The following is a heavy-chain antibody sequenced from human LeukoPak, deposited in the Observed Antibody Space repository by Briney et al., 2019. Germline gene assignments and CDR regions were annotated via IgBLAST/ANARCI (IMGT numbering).Heavy chain of an antibody. CDR2: IYTSGST. CDR3: ARDYQAARKYDAFDI. J-gene: IGHJ3*02. V-gene: IGHV4-4*07. CDR1: GGSISSYY. D-gene: IGHD5-18*01. Sequence: PSETLSLTRTVSGGSISSYYWSWIRQPAGKGLEWIGRIYTSGSTNYNPSLKSRVTMPVDTSKNQFSLKLSSVTAAVTAVYYCARDYQAARKYDAFDIWGQGTMVTVSS.